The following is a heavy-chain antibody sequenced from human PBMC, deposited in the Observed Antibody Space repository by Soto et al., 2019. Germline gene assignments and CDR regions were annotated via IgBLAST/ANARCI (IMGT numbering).Heavy chain of an antibody. V-gene: IGHV3-21*01. J-gene: IGHJ6*02. CDR3: ARDDGGAAGYYGMDV. CDR1: GFTFSSYS. Sequence: GGSLRLSCAASGFTFSSYSMNWVRQAPGKGLEWVSSISSSSSYIYYADSVKGRFTISRDNAKNSLYLQMNSLRAEDTAVYYFARDDGGAAGYYGMDVWGQGTTVTVSS. D-gene: IGHD2-21*01. CDR2: ISSSSSYI.